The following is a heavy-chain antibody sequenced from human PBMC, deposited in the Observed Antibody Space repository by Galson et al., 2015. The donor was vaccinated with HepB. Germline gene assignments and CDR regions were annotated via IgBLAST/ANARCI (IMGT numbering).Heavy chain of an antibody. CDR2: IIPIFGTP. CDR3: GVDGHTDIVRTYYNMGV. V-gene: IGHV1-69*13. D-gene: IGHD5-24*01. CDR1: GGTFSRYS. J-gene: IGHJ6*02. Sequence: SVKVSCKASGGTFSRYSISWVRQAPGQGLQWMGGIIPIFGTPKYAQKFQGRVTITADESTTTAYMELSSLRPEDTAVYYCGVDGHTDIVRTYYNMGVWGQGTTVTVSS.